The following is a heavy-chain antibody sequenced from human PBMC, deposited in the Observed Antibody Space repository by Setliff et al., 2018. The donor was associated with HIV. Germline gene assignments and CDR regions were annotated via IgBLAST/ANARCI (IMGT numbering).Heavy chain of an antibody. J-gene: IGHJ4*02. Sequence: ASVKVSCKTSRGTFSSYAVSWVRQGPGQGLEWMGGIIPIFGAAKYAQKLQGRVIITADESSTTAYMELSSLRSDDTAVYYCARDGLLEAGIRFDYWGQGTQVTVSS. CDR2: IIPIFGAA. V-gene: IGHV1-69*13. D-gene: IGHD6-19*01. CDR1: RGTFSSYA. CDR3: ARDGLLEAGIRFDY.